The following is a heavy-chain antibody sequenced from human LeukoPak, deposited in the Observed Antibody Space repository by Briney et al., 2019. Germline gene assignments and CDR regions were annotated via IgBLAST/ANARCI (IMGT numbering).Heavy chain of an antibody. CDR2: ISSDSSYT. V-gene: IGHV3-21*01. J-gene: IGHJ5*02. D-gene: IGHD6-6*01. CDR1: GFTFSSYS. CDR3: ARAARLMPNWFDP. Sequence: GGSLRLSCAASGFTFSSYSMHWVRQAPGKGLEWVSSISSDSSYTDYADSLKGRFTISRDNAKNSLYLQMNSLKVEDTAEYYCARAARLMPNWFDPWGQGTLVTVSS.